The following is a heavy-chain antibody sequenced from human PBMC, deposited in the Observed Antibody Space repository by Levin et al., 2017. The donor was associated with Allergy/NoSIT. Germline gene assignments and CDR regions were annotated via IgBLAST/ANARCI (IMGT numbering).Heavy chain of an antibody. J-gene: IGHJ3*01. V-gene: IGHV3-66*01. CDR3: ARDRAYAFDF. D-gene: IGHD3-10*01. CDR2: TLGGGNS. CDR1: GFTVSGDY. Sequence: TGWSLRLSCEASGFTVSGDYMNWVRQAPGKGLEWVSITLGGGNSYYADSVKGRFIISRDNSNSKSTLYLQMNSLRAEDTAMYYCARDRAYAFDFWGQGTMVTVSS.